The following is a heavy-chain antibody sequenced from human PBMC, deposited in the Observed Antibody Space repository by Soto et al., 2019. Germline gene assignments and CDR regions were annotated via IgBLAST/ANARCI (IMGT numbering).Heavy chain of an antibody. CDR1: GGSFSGYY. CDR3: ARGRVLGLRYFDWLFPKACYFDY. J-gene: IGHJ4*02. Sequence: SETLSLTCAVYGGSFSGYYWSWIRQPPGKGLEWIGEINHSGSTNYNPSLKSRVTISVDTSKNQFSLKLGSVTAADTAVYYYARGRVLGLRYFDWLFPKACYFDYWGQGTLVTVSS. V-gene: IGHV4-34*01. CDR2: INHSGST. D-gene: IGHD3-9*01.